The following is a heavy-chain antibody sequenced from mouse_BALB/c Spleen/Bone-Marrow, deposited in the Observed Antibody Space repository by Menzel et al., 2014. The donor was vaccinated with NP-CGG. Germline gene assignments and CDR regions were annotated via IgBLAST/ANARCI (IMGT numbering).Heavy chain of an antibody. J-gene: IGHJ4*01. V-gene: IGHV1-14*01. CDR1: GYTFTGYV. CDR2: INPYNDGT. CDR3: AREGGLRRGDYYTMDY. Sequence: VQLQQSGPELVKPGASVKMSCKASGYTFTGYVMHWVKQKPGQGLEWIGYINPYNDGTKYNEKFKGKATLTSDKSSSTDYMELSSLTPEDSAVYYCAREGGLRRGDYYTMDYWGQGTSVTVSS. D-gene: IGHD2-4*01.